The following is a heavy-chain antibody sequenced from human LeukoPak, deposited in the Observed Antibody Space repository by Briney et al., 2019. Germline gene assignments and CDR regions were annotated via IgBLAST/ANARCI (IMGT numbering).Heavy chain of an antibody. CDR3: ARDIGIAVAGTLYYYYYGMDV. Sequence: PGGSLRLSCAASGFTFSSYAMHWVRQAPGKGLEWVAVIWYDGSNKYYADSVKGRFTISRDNSKNTLYLQMNSLRAEDTAVYYCARDIGIAVAGTLYYYYYGMDVWGQGTTVTVSS. J-gene: IGHJ6*02. CDR1: GFTFSSYA. D-gene: IGHD6-19*01. CDR2: IWYDGSNK. V-gene: IGHV3-33*08.